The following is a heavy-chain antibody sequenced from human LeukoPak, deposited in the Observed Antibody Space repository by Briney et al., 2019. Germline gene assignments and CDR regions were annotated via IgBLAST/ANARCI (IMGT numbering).Heavy chain of an antibody. D-gene: IGHD2-15*01. Sequence: ASVKVSCKASGYTFTDYAMNWVRQAPGERLEWMGWINTGKGNTKYSQKFQGRVTITMDTSASTAYMELSSLRSEDTAVYYCARDHVVGLAPFDPWGQGTLVTVSS. CDR3: ARDHVVGLAPFDP. CDR1: GYTFTDYA. V-gene: IGHV1-3*04. J-gene: IGHJ5*02. CDR2: INTGKGNT.